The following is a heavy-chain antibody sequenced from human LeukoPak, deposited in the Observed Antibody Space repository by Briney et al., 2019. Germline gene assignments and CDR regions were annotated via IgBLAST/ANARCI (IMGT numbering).Heavy chain of an antibody. CDR2: INHSGST. CDR3: ARGPTGYSGFRDYGMDV. CDR1: GGSFSGYY. J-gene: IGHJ6*02. Sequence: SETLSLTCAVYGGSFSGYYWSWIRQPPGKGLEWIGEINHSGSTNYNPSLKSRVTISVDTSKNQFSLKLSSVTAADTAVYYCARGPTGYSGFRDYGMDVWGQGTLVTVSS. V-gene: IGHV4-34*01. D-gene: IGHD5-12*01.